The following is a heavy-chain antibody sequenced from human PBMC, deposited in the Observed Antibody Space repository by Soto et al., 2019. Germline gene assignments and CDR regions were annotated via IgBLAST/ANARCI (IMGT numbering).Heavy chain of an antibody. CDR2: IIPIFGTA. CDR1: GGTFSSYA. D-gene: IGHD6-13*01. V-gene: IGHV1-69*01. Sequence: QVQLVQSGAEVKKPGSSVKVSCKASGGTFSSYAISWLRQAPGQGLEWMGGIIPIFGTANYAQKFQGRVTITADESTSTAYMELSSLRSEDTAVYYCAREQPGYSSSWYGDWFDPWGQGTLVTVSS. CDR3: AREQPGYSSSWYGDWFDP. J-gene: IGHJ5*02.